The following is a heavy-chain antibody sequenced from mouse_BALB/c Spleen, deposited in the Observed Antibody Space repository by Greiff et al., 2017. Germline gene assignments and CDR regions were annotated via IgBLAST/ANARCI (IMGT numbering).Heavy chain of an antibody. CDR3: ARGSTMITTWFAY. V-gene: IGHV5-6-5*01. D-gene: IGHD2-4*01. CDR1: GFTLSSNA. J-gene: IGHJ3*01. CDR2: ISSGGST. Sequence: EVKLMESGGGLVKPGGSLKLSCAASGFTLSSNAMSWVRQTPEKRLEWVASISSGGSTYYPDSVKGRFTISRDNARNILYLQMSSLRSEDTAMYYCARGSTMITTWFAYWGQGTLVTVSA.